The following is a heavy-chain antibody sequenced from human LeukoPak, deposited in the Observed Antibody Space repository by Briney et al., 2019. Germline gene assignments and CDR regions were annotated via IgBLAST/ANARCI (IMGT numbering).Heavy chain of an antibody. CDR3: ARDIGYLSP. D-gene: IGHD5-18*01. CDR2: IYYSGST. V-gene: IGHV4-31*11. CDR1: GVSFSGYY. J-gene: IGHJ5*02. Sequence: SETLSLTCAVYGVSFSGYYWSWIRQHPGKGLEWIGYIYYSGSTYYNPSLKSRVTISVDTSKNQFSLKLSSVTAADTAVYYCARDIGYLSPRGQGTLVTVSS.